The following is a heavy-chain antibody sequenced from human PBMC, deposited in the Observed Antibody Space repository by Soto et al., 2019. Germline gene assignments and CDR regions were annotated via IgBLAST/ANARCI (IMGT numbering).Heavy chain of an antibody. CDR1: GGTFSSYA. J-gene: IGHJ6*02. CDR3: AREQNYYDSSGYYSTYYYYYGMDV. CDR2: MNPNSGNT. D-gene: IGHD3-22*01. Sequence: SSVKVSCKASGGTFSSYAISWVRQAPGQGLEWMGWMNPNSGNTGYAQKFQGRVTMTRNTSISTAYMELSSLRSEDTAVYYCAREQNYYDSSGYYSTYYYYYGMDVWGQGNTVTVSS. V-gene: IGHV1-8*02.